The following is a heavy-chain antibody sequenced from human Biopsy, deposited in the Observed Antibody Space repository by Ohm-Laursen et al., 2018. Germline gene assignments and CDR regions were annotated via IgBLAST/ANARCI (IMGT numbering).Heavy chain of an antibody. D-gene: IGHD3-10*01. J-gene: IGHJ4*02. CDR2: IDHTGGT. Sequence: SETLSLTCAVYGGPFSGYFWTWIRQAPGKGLEWIGEIDHTGGTNYNPSLKSRVNISQDRSKNQFSLRLDSVTAADTAVYYCAISVDITVVRGYYFDFWGQGTPVTVSS. V-gene: IGHV4-34*01. CDR1: GGPFSGYF. CDR3: AISVDITVVRGYYFDF.